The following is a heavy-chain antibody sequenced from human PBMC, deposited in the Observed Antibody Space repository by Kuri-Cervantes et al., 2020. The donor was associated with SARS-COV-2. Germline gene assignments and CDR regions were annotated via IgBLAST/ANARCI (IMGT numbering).Heavy chain of an antibody. J-gene: IGHJ6*03. CDR1: GFTFSSYG. D-gene: IGHD5-24*01. Sequence: GGSLRLSCAASGFTFSSYGMHWVRQAPGKGPEWVAFIRYDGSNKYYADSVKGRFTISRDNSKNTLYLQMNSLRAEDTAVYYCATAGDGLNYYYMDVWGKGTTVTVSS. CDR3: ATAGDGLNYYYMDV. V-gene: IGHV3-30*02. CDR2: IRYDGSNK.